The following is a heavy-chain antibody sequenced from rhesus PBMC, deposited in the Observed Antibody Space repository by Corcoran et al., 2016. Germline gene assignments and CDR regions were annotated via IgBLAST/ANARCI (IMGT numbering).Heavy chain of an antibody. D-gene: IGHD5-24*01. J-gene: IGHJ4*01. CDR1: GYPFTSYY. Sequence: QVQLVQSGAEVKKPGTSVKLSCKASGYPFTSYYITCVRQAPGQVLEWMGWINPSNGNAGYSQKFKGRVTMTRDTSTSTADMELNSLRSEDTAVYYCARGDIVGTVLSGYWGQGVLVTVSS. V-gene: IGHV1-200*01. CDR3: ARGDIVGTVLSGY. CDR2: INPSNGNA.